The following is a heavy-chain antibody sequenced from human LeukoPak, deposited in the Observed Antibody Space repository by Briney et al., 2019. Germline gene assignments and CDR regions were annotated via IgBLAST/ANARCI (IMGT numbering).Heavy chain of an antibody. CDR2: IYSSGST. CDR1: GGSISSYY. V-gene: IGHV4-59*01. CDR3: ARVACTAVSCYSFDY. D-gene: IGHD2-15*01. J-gene: IGHJ4*02. Sequence: SETLSLTCTVSGGSISSYYWNWIRQPPGKGLEWVGYIYSSGSTNYNPSLTTRVTISIDTSKNQFSLKLRSVTAADTALYYCARVACTAVSCYSFDYWGQGTLVTVSS.